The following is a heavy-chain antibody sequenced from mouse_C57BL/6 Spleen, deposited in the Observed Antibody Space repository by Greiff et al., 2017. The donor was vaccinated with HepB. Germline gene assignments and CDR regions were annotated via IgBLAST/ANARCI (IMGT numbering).Heavy chain of an antibody. CDR1: GYTFTDYE. CDR2: IDPETGGT. D-gene: IGHD2-4*01. V-gene: IGHV1-15*01. Sequence: QVQLQQSGAELVRPGASVTLSCKASGYTFTDYEMHWVKQTPVHGLEWIGAIDPETGGTAYNQKFKGKAILTADKSSSTAYMELRSLTSEDSAVYYCTRRGDYGYYYAMDYWGQGTSVTVSS. CDR3: TRRGDYGYYYAMDY. J-gene: IGHJ4*01.